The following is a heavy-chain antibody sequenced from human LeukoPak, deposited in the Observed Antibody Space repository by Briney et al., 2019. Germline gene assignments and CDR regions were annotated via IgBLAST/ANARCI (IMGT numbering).Heavy chain of an antibody. CDR2: ISSSGSTI. J-gene: IGHJ6*01. Sequence: GGSLRHSCAPSRFTLSTNYMSWVRPAPGKGLEWVSYISSSGSTIYYADSVKGRFTISRDNDKNSLYLRMNSLRAEDTAVYYCARGGGYCTNGVCYNRDYYYYGMDVWGQGTTVTVSS. V-gene: IGHV3-11*04. D-gene: IGHD2-8*01. CDR3: ARGGGYCTNGVCYNRDYYYYGMDV. CDR1: RFTLSTNY.